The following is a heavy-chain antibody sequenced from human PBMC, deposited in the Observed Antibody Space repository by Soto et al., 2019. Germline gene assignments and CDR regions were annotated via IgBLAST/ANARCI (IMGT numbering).Heavy chain of an antibody. J-gene: IGHJ2*01. CDR1: GYTFTSNY. D-gene: IGHD6-13*01. Sequence: QVHLVQSGAEVKKPGASVKLSCKASGYTFTSNYLYWVRQAPGQGLEWMGMINPSDSSTTYARNFHGRVTMTRDTSTSTVYMEVTRLRSEDTAVYYRARGSSNWLWYFDLWGRGTLVTVSS. V-gene: IGHV1-46*01. CDR2: INPSDSST. CDR3: ARGSSNWLWYFDL.